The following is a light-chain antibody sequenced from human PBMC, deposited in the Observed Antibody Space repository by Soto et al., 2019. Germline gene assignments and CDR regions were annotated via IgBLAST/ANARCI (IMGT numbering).Light chain of an antibody. V-gene: IGKV4-1*01. J-gene: IGKJ4*01. CDR2: WAS. CDR1: QSVLYSSNNKNY. Sequence: DIVMTQSPDSLAVSPGERATINCKSSQSVLYSSNNKNYLAWYQQKPGQPPNLLIYWASTRESGVPDRFSGSGSGTDFTLTISSLQAEDVAVYYCQQYYSSPLTFGGGTKVEI. CDR3: QQYYSSPLT.